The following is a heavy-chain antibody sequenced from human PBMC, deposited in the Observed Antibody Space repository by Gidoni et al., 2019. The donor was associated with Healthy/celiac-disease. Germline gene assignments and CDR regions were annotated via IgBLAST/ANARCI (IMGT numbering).Heavy chain of an antibody. CDR3: ARDRRAVAGFFDY. J-gene: IGHJ4*02. Sequence: QVQLVESGGGVVQPGRSLRLSCAASGFTFSSYAMHWVRQAPGKGLEWVAVISYDGSNKYYADSVKGRFTISRDNSKNTLYLQMNSLRAEDTAVYYCARDRRAVAGFFDYWGQGTLVTVSS. D-gene: IGHD6-19*01. V-gene: IGHV3-30-3*01. CDR1: GFTFSSYA. CDR2: ISYDGSNK.